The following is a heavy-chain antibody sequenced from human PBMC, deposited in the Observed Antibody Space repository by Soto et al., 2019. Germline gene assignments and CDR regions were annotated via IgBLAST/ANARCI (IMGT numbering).Heavy chain of an antibody. V-gene: IGHV3-11*03. J-gene: IGHJ4*02. CDR2: ISSSLGRT. CDR3: AANWNFGLNF. Sequence: PGGSLRLSCVASGFDFSDFHISWARQAPGKGLEWISYISSSLGRTDYAESVKGRFTISRDNAKSSVFLEMSDLRSDDTAVYYCAANWNFGLNFWGQGTLVTVSS. CDR1: GFDFSDFH. D-gene: IGHD1-1*01.